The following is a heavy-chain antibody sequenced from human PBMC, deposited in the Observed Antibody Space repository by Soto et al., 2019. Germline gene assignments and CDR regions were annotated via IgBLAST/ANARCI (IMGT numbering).Heavy chain of an antibody. CDR2: INAGNGNT. J-gene: IGHJ6*02. CDR3: TTWFGVLFSPYYRLMDV. D-gene: IGHD3-10*01. Sequence: ASVKVSCKASGYTFTSYAMHWVRQAPGQRLEWMGWINAGNGNTKYSQKFQGRVSITRDTSASTAYMELSSLRSEDTAVYYCTTWFGVLFSPYYRLMDVWGQGTAVTVSS. CDR1: GYTFTSYA. V-gene: IGHV1-3*01.